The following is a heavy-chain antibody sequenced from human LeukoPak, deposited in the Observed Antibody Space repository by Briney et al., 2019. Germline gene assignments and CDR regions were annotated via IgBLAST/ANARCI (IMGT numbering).Heavy chain of an antibody. J-gene: IGHJ4*02. Sequence: GGSLRLSCAASGFPVSDNYMSWARQAPGKGLEWVSIIYSDGTTYYADSVKGRFTISRDNSKNSLYLQMNSLRAEDTAIYYCARDERLLSFLKWGQGTLVTVSS. V-gene: IGHV3-66*01. D-gene: IGHD3-3*01. CDR2: IYSDGTT. CDR3: ARDERLLSFLK. CDR1: GFPVSDNY.